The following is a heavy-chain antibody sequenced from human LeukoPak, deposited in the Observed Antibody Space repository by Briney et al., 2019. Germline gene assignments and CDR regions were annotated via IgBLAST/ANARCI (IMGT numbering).Heavy chain of an antibody. Sequence: PGGSLRLSCAASGFTFSSYAMSWVRQAPGKGLEWVSAISGSGGSTYYADSVKGRFTISRDNSKNTLYLQMNSLRAEDTAVYYCARDPNYGDFYFDYWGQGTLVTVSS. CDR3: ARDPNYGDFYFDY. V-gene: IGHV3-23*01. D-gene: IGHD4-17*01. CDR1: GFTFSSYA. J-gene: IGHJ4*02. CDR2: ISGSGGST.